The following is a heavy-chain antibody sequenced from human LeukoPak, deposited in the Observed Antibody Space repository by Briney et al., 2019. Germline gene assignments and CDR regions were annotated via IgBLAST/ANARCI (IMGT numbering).Heavy chain of an antibody. CDR3: AREVHDILTGDYYYMDV. CDR2: IKQDGSEK. V-gene: IGHV3-7*01. J-gene: IGHJ6*03. D-gene: IGHD3-9*01. Sequence: PGGSLRLSCAASGSTFSSYWMSWVRQAPGKGLEWVANIKQDGSEKYYVDSVKGRFTISRDNAKNSLYLQMNSLRAEDTAVYYCAREVHDILTGDYYYMDVWGKGTTVTISS. CDR1: GSTFSSYW.